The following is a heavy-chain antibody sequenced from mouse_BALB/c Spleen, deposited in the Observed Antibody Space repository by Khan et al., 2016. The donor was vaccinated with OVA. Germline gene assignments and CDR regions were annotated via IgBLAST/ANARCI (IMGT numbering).Heavy chain of an antibody. CDR2: ISYSGST. V-gene: IGHV3-2*02. CDR1: AYSITSDYA. CDR3: ACTRFYYSYSFFDD. Sequence: EVQLVESGPGLVKPSQSLSLTCTVTAYSITSDYAWTWIRQFAGNKLEWMGNISYSGSTSYKASLKSRISITQDTTKNQFLQMMISVTTEDATTYVCACTRFYYSYSFFDDWGQGTTLTVSS. D-gene: IGHD2-12*01. J-gene: IGHJ2*01.